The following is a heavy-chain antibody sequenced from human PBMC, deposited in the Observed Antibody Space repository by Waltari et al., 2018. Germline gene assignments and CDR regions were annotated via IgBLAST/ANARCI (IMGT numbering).Heavy chain of an antibody. CDR2: IYHSGST. CDR1: GYSISSGYY. Sequence: QVQLQESGPGLVTPSETLSLTCTVSGYSISSGYYWGWIRQPPGKGLEWIGSIYHSGSTYYNPSLKSRVTISVDTSKNQFSLKLSSVTAADTAVYYCASIFGVVIGYMDVWGKGTTVTVSS. D-gene: IGHD3-3*01. J-gene: IGHJ6*03. CDR3: ASIFGVVIGYMDV. V-gene: IGHV4-38-2*02.